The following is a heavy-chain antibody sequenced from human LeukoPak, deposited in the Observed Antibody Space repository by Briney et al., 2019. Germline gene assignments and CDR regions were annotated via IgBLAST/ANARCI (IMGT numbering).Heavy chain of an antibody. V-gene: IGHV1-18*01. CDR1: GYTFTSYG. CDR2: ISAYNGNT. J-gene: IGHJ4*02. CDR3: ARDLPPMSYFDY. Sequence: ASVKVSCKASGYTFTSYGISWVRQAPGQGLEWMRWISAYNGNTNYAQKLQGRVTMTTDTSTSTAYMELRSLRSDDTAVYYCARDLPPMSYFDYWGQGTLVTVSS.